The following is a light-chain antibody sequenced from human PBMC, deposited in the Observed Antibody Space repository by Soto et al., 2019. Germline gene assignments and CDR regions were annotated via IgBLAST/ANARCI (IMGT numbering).Light chain of an antibody. J-gene: IGKJ1*01. CDR2: GAS. CDR1: QSVSSTY. Sequence: EIVLTQSPGTLSLSPGERATLSCRASQSVSSTYLGWYQQKPGQAPRLLIYGASSRATGIPDRVSGSGSGTDFTLTSARLEPEDFAVYYCELHASSPPPTFGRGTKVEIK. CDR3: ELHASSPPPT. V-gene: IGKV3-20*01.